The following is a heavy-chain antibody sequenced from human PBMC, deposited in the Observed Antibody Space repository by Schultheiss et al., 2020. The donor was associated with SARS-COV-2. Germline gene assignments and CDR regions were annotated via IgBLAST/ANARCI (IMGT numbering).Heavy chain of an antibody. CDR1: GFTFSSYE. Sequence: GESLKISCAASGFTFSSYEMNWVRQAPGKGLEWVSYISSSGSTIYYADSVKGRFTISRDNAKNSLYLQMNSLRAEDTAVYYCAITGDSSGWYNYFDYWGQGTLVTVSS. J-gene: IGHJ4*02. D-gene: IGHD6-19*01. CDR3: AITGDSSGWYNYFDY. V-gene: IGHV3-48*03. CDR2: ISSSGSTI.